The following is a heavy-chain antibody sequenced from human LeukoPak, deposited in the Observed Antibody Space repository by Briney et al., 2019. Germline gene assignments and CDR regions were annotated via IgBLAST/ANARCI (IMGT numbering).Heavy chain of an antibody. Sequence: GGSLRLSCAASGFTLRYYAMHWVRQAPGKGLEWVAVISNDGSIQYYTDSVKGRFIISRDDSKNRMYLQMNSLRVDDTALYYCARGPDPVVRGPRRAFDLWGQGTRVTVSS. CDR2: ISNDGSIQ. CDR3: ARGPDPVVRGPRRAFDL. V-gene: IGHV3-30-3*01. D-gene: IGHD3-10*01. J-gene: IGHJ3*01. CDR1: GFTLRYYA.